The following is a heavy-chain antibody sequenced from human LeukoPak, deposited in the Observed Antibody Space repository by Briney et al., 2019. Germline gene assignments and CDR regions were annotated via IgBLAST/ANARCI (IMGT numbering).Heavy chain of an antibody. Sequence: SETLSLTCTVSGGSSSSNWWSWVRQPPGKGLEWIGEIYHSGSTNYNPSLKSRVTISVDKSKNQFSLKLSSVTAADTAVYYCASSSGWYSGWGQGTLVTVSS. CDR2: IYHSGST. D-gene: IGHD6-19*01. CDR1: GGSSSSNW. CDR3: ASSSGWYSG. V-gene: IGHV4-4*02. J-gene: IGHJ4*02.